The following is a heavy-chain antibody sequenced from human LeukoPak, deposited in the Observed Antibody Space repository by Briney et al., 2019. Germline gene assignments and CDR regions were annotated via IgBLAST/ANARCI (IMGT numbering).Heavy chain of an antibody. Sequence: ASVKVSCKVSGYTITELSMHWVRQAPGKGLEWMGGFDPEDGETIYAQKFQGRVTMTEDTSTDTAYMELSSLRSEDTAVYYCATTGTSGSRYDFWSGYYPFDYWGQGTLVTVSS. CDR1: GYTITELS. D-gene: IGHD3-3*01. CDR2: FDPEDGET. V-gene: IGHV1-24*01. CDR3: ATTGTSGSRYDFWSGYYPFDY. J-gene: IGHJ4*02.